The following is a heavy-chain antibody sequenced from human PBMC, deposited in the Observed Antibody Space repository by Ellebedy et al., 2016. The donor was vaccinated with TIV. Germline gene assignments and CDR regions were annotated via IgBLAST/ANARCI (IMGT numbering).Heavy chain of an antibody. CDR2: ISIDGSIT. J-gene: IGHJ4*02. V-gene: IGHV3-74*01. CDR1: GFTFSSYW. D-gene: IGHD6-13*01. CDR3: VSQAGTDY. Sequence: GGSLRLXXVGSGFTFSSYWMHWVRQAPGKGLVWVSHISIDGSITRYADSVKGRFTISRDNSMHTLYLQMNSLSAEDTAVYYCVSQAGTDYWGQGTLVTVSS.